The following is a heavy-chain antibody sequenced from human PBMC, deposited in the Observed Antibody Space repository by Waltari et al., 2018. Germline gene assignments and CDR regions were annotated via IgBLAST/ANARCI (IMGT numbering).Heavy chain of an antibody. J-gene: IGHJ5*02. V-gene: IGHV4-39*07. CDR1: GGSISSSSYY. D-gene: IGHD3-9*01. CDR2: NYYSWSP. Sequence: QLQLQESGPGLVKPSETLSLTCTVSGGSISSSSYYWGWIRQPPGKGLEWIWRNYYSWSPYHDASRKNRVPVRVDTSKNQFYQRLSAVTAADTAVYDCARGILTGYYWTVNWFDPRGQGTLVTVSS. CDR3: ARGILTGYYWTVNWFDP.